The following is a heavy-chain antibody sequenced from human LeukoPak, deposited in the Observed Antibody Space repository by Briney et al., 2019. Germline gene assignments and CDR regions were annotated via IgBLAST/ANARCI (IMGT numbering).Heavy chain of an antibody. CDR1: GFTFSSYT. CDR3: ARDRRTMTTCDY. V-gene: IGHV3-21*01. J-gene: IGHJ4*02. D-gene: IGHD4-17*01. Sequence: PGGPLRLSCAASGFTFSSYTMNWVRQAPGKGLEWVSSISSSSSYIYYADSVKGRFTISRDNAKNSLYLQMNSLRAEDTAVYYCARDRRTMTTCDYWGQGSLVTVSS. CDR2: ISSSSSYI.